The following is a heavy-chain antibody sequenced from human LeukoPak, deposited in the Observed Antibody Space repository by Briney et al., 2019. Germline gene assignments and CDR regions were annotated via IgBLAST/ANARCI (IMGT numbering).Heavy chain of an antibody. J-gene: IGHJ4*02. Sequence: ASVKVSCKASGYTFTSYGISWVRQAPGQGLEWMGWISAYNGNTNYAQKLQGRVTMTTNTSTSTAYMELRSLRSDDTAVYYCARDPNYDILTGSWEYWGQGTLVTVSS. CDR2: ISAYNGNT. D-gene: IGHD3-9*01. V-gene: IGHV1-18*01. CDR3: ARDPNYDILTGSWEY. CDR1: GYTFTSYG.